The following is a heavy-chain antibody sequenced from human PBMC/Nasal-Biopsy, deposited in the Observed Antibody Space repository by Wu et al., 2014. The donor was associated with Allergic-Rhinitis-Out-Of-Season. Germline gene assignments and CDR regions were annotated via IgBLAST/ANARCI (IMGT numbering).Heavy chain of an antibody. D-gene: IGHD3-16*01. J-gene: IGHJ4*02. CDR3: AREGDPYGTSWGFFDY. V-gene: IGHV3-30*04. Sequence: LRLSCAASGFTFSAYPMHWVRQAPGKGLEWAAIVSKDGSRRYYVDSVKGRFIVSRDNSKNTLYLQMDSLRVEDTALYYCAREGDPYGTSWGFFDYWGQGTLVTVSS. CDR1: GFTFSAYP. CDR2: VSKDGSRR.